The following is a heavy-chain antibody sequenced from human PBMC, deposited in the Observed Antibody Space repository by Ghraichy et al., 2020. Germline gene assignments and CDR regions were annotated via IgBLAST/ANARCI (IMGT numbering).Heavy chain of an antibody. V-gene: IGHV4-4*07. CDR1: DGSISRYY. Sequence: SQTLSLTCTVSDGSISRYYWGWVRQPAGKGLEWIGRVSTGGSTNSNPSLESRVTMSVETSKTQFSLQLRSVTAADTAVYFTAREPPSRCGGDCYYFFDALGQGTRVTVSS. CDR3: AREPPSRCGGDCYYFFDA. CDR2: VSTGGST. D-gene: IGHD2-21*02. J-gene: IGHJ4*02.